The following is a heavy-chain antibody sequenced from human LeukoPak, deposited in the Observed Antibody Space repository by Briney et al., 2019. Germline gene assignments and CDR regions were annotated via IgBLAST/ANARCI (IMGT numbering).Heavy chain of an antibody. CDR3: ARTYDFGRGPPGDAFDN. CDR1: GFTFTIFG. J-gene: IGHJ3*02. Sequence: GGSLRLSCAASGFTFTIFGLNSVRQAPGKVPEWVSYIDARSGITYYADSVQGRFTISRDNAQESVFLQMNSLRADDTAVYYCARTYDFGRGPPGDAFDNWGPGTLVTVSS. CDR2: IDARSGIT. D-gene: IGHD3-3*01. V-gene: IGHV3-48*01.